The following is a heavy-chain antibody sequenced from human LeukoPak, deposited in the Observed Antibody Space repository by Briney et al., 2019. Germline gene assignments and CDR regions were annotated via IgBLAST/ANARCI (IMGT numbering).Heavy chain of an antibody. V-gene: IGHV3-23*01. Sequence: PGGSLRLSCAASGFTFSTFAMSWVRQAPGRGLDWISTLTGSGASIFYADSVKGRFTISRDNSKNTLYLHMNSLRAEDTAVYYCARRISYSASWYYFESWGQGTLVTVSS. CDR3: ARRISYSASWYYFES. D-gene: IGHD6-13*01. CDR1: GFTFSTFA. CDR2: LTGSGASI. J-gene: IGHJ4*02.